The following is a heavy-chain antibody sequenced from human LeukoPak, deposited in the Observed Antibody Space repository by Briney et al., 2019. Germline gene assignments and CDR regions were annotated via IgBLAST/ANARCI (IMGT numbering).Heavy chain of an antibody. CDR1: GYTFTSYA. V-gene: IGHV1-8*02. D-gene: IGHD5-24*01. CDR2: MNPNSGNT. CDR3: ARGVGRWLQY. J-gene: IGHJ4*02. Sequence: GSSVRLSCKASGYTFTSYAMHWVRQAPGKGLEWMGRMNPNSGNTGYAQKFQGRVTMTRNNSISTAYMELSSLRSEDTAVYYCARGVGRWLQYWGQGTLVPVSS.